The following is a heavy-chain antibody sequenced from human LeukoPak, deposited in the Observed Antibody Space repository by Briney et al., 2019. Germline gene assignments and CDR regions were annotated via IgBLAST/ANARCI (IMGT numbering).Heavy chain of an antibody. Sequence: SETLSLTCAVYGGSFSGYYWSWIRQPPGKGLEWIGEINHSGSTNYNPSLKSRVTISVDTSKNRFSLKLSSVTAADTAVYYCARTPRDGYNSPYFDYWGQGALVTVSS. J-gene: IGHJ4*02. CDR3: ARTPRDGYNSPYFDY. CDR1: GGSFSGYY. D-gene: IGHD5-24*01. CDR2: INHSGST. V-gene: IGHV4-34*01.